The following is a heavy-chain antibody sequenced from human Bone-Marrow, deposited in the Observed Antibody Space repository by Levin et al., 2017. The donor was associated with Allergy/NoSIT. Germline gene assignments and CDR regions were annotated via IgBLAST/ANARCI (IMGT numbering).Heavy chain of an antibody. J-gene: IGHJ4*02. CDR1: GFTVSNNY. CDR2: IYSGGDT. Sequence: PRGSLRLSCAASGFTVSNNYMSWVRQAPGKGLEWVSLIYSGGDTSYAGSVKGRFTISRDGSKNTLYLQMNSLRAEDTAVYYCARNVAVVAVTGYWGQGTRVTVSS. D-gene: IGHD2-15*01. CDR3: ARNVAVVAVTGY. V-gene: IGHV3-66*01.